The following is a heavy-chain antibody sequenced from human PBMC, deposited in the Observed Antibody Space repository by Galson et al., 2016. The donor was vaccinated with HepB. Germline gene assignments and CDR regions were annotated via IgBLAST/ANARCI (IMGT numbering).Heavy chain of an antibody. CDR2: IDWDDDN. D-gene: IGHD6-19*01. CDR3: ARSPPNGSGRAFDI. Sequence: PALVKPTQTLTLTCTFSGFSLSTSGMCLSWIRQPPGKALEWLALIDWDDDNYYSTSLETRLTISKDTSKDQVVLTMTNMDPVDTATYYCARSPPNGSGRAFDIWGQGTMVTVSS. CDR1: GFSLSTSGMC. J-gene: IGHJ3*02. V-gene: IGHV2-70*01.